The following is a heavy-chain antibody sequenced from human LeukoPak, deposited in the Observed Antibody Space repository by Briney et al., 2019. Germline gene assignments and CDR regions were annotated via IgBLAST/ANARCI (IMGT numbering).Heavy chain of an antibody. V-gene: IGHV3-11*05. J-gene: IGHJ3*01. CDR1: GFTFSDFY. Sequence: AGGSLRLSCAASGFTFSDFYMNWIRQAPGKGLEWISFISSSSSHTNYADSVKGRFIISRDNAKKSLFLQMNSLRDEDTAVYYCARDDRFDGSGHYSAFDVWGQETMVTVSS. CDR3: ARDDRFDGSGHYSAFDV. CDR2: ISSSSSHT. D-gene: IGHD3-22*01.